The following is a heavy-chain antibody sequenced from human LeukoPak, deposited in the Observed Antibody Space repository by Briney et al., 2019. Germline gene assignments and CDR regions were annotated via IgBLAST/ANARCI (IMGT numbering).Heavy chain of an antibody. CDR1: GFTFSSYG. V-gene: IGHV3-30*03. CDR2: ISYDGSNK. D-gene: IGHD6-13*01. J-gene: IGHJ4*02. CDR3: ARIGYKSSSFDY. Sequence: PGGSLRLSCAASGFTFSSYGMHWVRQAPGKGLEWVAVISYDGSNKYYADSVKGRFTISRDNSKNTLYLQMNSLRAEDTAVYYCARIGYKSSSFDYWGQGTLVTVSS.